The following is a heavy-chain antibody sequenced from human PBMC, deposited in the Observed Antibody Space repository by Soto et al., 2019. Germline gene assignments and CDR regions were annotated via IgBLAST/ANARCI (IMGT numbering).Heavy chain of an antibody. CDR2: IYYSGST. V-gene: IGHV4-59*01. Sequence: SETLSLTCTVSGDSISSYYWSWIRQPPGKGLEWIGYIYYSGSTNYNPSLKSRVTISVDTPKNQFSLKLTSVTAADTAVHYCARGVATIGPWGQGTLVTVSS. J-gene: IGHJ5*02. D-gene: IGHD5-12*01. CDR1: GDSISSYY. CDR3: ARGVATIGP.